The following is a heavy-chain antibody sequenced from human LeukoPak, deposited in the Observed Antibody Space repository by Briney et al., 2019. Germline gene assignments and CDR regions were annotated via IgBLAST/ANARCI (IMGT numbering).Heavy chain of an antibody. V-gene: IGHV5-51*01. D-gene: IGHD1-1*01. J-gene: IGHJ4*02. Sequence: GESLKISCNVSGYSFTSYWVGWVRQMPGKGLECMGIIYPGDSDTRYSPSFQGQVTISADKSISTAYLQWSSLKASDTAMYYCARHETGPYFDYWGQGTLVTVSS. CDR2: IYPGDSDT. CDR3: ARHETGPYFDY. CDR1: GYSFTSYW.